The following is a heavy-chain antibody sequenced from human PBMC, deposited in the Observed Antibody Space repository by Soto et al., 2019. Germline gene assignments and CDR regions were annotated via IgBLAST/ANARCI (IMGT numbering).Heavy chain of an antibody. V-gene: IGHV4-34*01. CDR2: INHSGST. J-gene: IGHJ6*02. CDR3: ARGRDAASQFYSPHGMDV. D-gene: IGHD2-15*01. Sequence: SETLSLTCAVYGGSFGGYYWSWIRQPPGKGLEWIGEINHSGSTNYNPSLKSRVTISVDTSKNQFSLKLRSDDTAIYFCARGRDAASQFYSPHGMDVWGQGTTVTVSS. CDR1: GGSFGGYY.